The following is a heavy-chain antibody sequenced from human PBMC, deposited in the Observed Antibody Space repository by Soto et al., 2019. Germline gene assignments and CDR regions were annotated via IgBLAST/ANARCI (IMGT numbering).Heavy chain of an antibody. CDR2: IWYDGSNK. J-gene: IGHJ4*02. Sequence: GGSLRLSCAASGFTFSSYGMHWVRQAPGKGLEWVAVIWYDGSNKYYADSVKGRFTISRDNSKNTLYLQMNSLRAEDTAVYYCASGPPKYCSGGSCYFDYWGQGTLVTVSS. CDR3: ASGPPKYCSGGSCYFDY. CDR1: GFTFSSYG. D-gene: IGHD2-15*01. V-gene: IGHV3-33*01.